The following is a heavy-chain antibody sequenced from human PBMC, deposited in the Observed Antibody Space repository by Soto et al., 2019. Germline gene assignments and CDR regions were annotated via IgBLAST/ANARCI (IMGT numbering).Heavy chain of an antibody. CDR1: SGSTNSRSDD. Sequence: SETLSLTCTVSSGSTNSRSDDWGWIREPRGKGLEWIGSVYYSDSTNDNPTHQSRVTISVDTSRNQFSLNLNTVTATDTAVYFCAKQPRGLGDGERGLYFDYWGQGTLVTVSS. D-gene: IGHD2-21*01. CDR2: VYYSDST. V-gene: IGHV4-39*01. J-gene: IGHJ4*02. CDR3: AKQPRGLGDGERGLYFDY.